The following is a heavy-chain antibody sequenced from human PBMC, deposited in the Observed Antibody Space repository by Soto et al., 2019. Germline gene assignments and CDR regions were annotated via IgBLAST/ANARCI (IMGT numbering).Heavy chain of an antibody. CDR3: ARDRVLETYYDILTGNFDP. CDR2: ISSSGSTI. Sequence: GGSLRLSCAASGFTFSDYYMSWIRQAPGKGLEWVSYISSSGSTIYYADSVKGRFTISRDNAKNSLYLQMNSLRAEDTAVYYCARDRVLETYYDILTGNFDPWGQGTLVTVSS. V-gene: IGHV3-11*01. CDR1: GFTFSDYY. J-gene: IGHJ5*02. D-gene: IGHD3-9*01.